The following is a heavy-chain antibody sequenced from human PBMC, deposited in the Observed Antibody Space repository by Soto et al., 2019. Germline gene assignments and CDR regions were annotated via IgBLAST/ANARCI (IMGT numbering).Heavy chain of an antibody. CDR2: IYHSGAT. CDR1: GDSISRDGYS. J-gene: IGHJ4*01. CDR3: ARGMSSYFDS. Sequence: QVQLQESGSGLVKPSQTLVLTCTVSGDSISRDGYSWSWLRQPPGKGLEWIGYIYHSGATYDNPSPKSRVTRCVDKSKNQFSLRLAAVTGADTAVYDFARGMSSYFDSGGHGTLVTVSS. V-gene: IGHV4-30-2*01.